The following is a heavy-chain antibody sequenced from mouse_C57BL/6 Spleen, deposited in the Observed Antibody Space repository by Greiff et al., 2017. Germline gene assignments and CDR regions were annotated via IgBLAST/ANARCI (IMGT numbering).Heavy chain of an antibody. J-gene: IGHJ1*03. V-gene: IGHV1-55*01. CDR2: IYPGSGST. CDR1: GYTFTSYW. CDR3: ARRYDYDWYFDV. D-gene: IGHD2-4*01. Sequence: QVQLQQSGAELVKPGASVKMSCKASGYTFTSYWITWVKQRPGQGLEWIGDIYPGSGSTNYNEKFKSNATLTVDTSSSTASMQLSSLTSEDSAVYYCARRYDYDWYFDVWGTGTTVTVSS.